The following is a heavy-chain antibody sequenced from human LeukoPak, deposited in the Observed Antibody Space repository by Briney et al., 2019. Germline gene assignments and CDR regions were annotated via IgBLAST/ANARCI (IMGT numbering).Heavy chain of an antibody. CDR2: IRYDGSNK. CDR3: AKSSLKYCSSTSCHHYYFDY. Sequence: GGSLRLSCAASGFTFSSYGMHWVRQAPGKGLEWVAFIRYDGSNKYYADSVNGRFTISRDNSKNTLYLQMNSLRAEDTAVYYCAKSSLKYCSSTSCHHYYFDYWGQGTLVTVSS. D-gene: IGHD2-2*01. V-gene: IGHV3-30*02. J-gene: IGHJ4*02. CDR1: GFTFSSYG.